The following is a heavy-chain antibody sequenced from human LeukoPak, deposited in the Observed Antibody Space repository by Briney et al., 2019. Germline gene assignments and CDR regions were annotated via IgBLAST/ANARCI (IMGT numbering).Heavy chain of an antibody. CDR1: GGSISSGSYY. CDR2: IYTSGST. V-gene: IGHV4-61*02. CDR3: ARSYGDYSVPFDY. D-gene: IGHD4-17*01. Sequence: SETLSLTCTVSGGSISSGSYYWSWIRQPAGKGLEWIGRIYTSGSTNYNPSLKSRVTISVDTSKTQFSLKLSSVTAADTAVYYCARSYGDYSVPFDYWGQGTLVTVSS. J-gene: IGHJ4*02.